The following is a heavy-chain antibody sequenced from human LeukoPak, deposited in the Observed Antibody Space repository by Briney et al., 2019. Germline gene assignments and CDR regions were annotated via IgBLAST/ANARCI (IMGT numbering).Heavy chain of an antibody. V-gene: IGHV4-59*08. CDR3: ARRFPDAGGYVES. CDR2: IYYSGST. CDR1: GGSISSYY. D-gene: IGHD5-12*01. J-gene: IGHJ4*02. Sequence: SETLSLTCTVSGGSISSYYWSWIRQPPGKGLEWIGYIYYSGSTNYNPSLKSRVTISVDTANNHFSLKLSAVTAADTAVYYCARRFPDAGGYVESWGQGTLVTVSS.